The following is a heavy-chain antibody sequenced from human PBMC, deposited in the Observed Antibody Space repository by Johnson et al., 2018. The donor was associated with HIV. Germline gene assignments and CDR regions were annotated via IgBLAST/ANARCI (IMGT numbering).Heavy chain of an antibody. J-gene: IGHJ3*02. CDR1: GFTFNDYG. CDR3: AKGRGGGEAFDI. Sequence: MLLVESGGGVVRPGGSLRLSCAASGFTFNDYGMTWVRQAPGKGLEWVSGINWNGGSTGYADSVKGRFTISRDNSKNTLYLQMNSLRAEDTAVYYCAKGRGGGEAFDIWGQGTMVTVSS. CDR2: INWNGGST. V-gene: IGHV3-20*04.